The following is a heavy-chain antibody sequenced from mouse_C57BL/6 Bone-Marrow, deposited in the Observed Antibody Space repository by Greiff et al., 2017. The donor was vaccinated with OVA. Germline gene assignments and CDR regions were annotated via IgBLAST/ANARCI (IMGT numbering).Heavy chain of an antibody. CDR1: GYTFTSYG. V-gene: IGHV1-81*01. CDR3: ARFLPTHQIAY. J-gene: IGHJ3*01. D-gene: IGHD2-1*01. CDR2: IYPRSGNT. Sequence: VQLQQSGAELARPGASVKLSCKASGYTFTSYGISWVKQRTGQGLEWIGEIYPRSGNTYYNEKFKGKATLTADKSSSTAYMELRSLTSEDSAVYFCARFLPTHQIAYWGQGTLVTVSA.